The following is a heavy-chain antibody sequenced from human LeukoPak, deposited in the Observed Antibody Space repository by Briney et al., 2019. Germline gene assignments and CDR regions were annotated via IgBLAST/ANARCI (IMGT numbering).Heavy chain of an antibody. V-gene: IGHV1-69*01. J-gene: IGHJ4*02. Sequence: VASVKVSCKASGGTFSSYAISWVRQAPGQGLEWMGAIIPIFGTANYAQKFQGRVTITADESTSTAYMELSSLRSEDTAVYYCARDRVPGYYDSSGYFFFHYWGQGTLVTVSS. CDR1: GGTFSSYA. D-gene: IGHD3-22*01. CDR3: ARDRVPGYYDSSGYFFFHY. CDR2: IIPIFGTA.